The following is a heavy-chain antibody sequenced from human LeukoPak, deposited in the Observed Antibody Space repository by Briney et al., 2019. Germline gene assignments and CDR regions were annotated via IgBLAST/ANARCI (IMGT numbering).Heavy chain of an antibody. CDR1: GFTFSSYA. CDR3: ARWMVRGVNYYYYGMDV. D-gene: IGHD3-10*01. Sequence: PGRSLRLSCAASGFTFSSYAIHWVRQAPGQGLEWVAVISYDGSNKYYADSVKGRFTITRDNSKNTLYLQMNSLRAEDTAVYYCARWMVRGVNYYYYGMDVWGKGTTVTVSS. V-gene: IGHV3-30*04. J-gene: IGHJ6*04. CDR2: ISYDGSNK.